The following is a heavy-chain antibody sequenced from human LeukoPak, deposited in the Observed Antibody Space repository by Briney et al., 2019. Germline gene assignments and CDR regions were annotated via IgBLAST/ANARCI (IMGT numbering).Heavy chain of an antibody. CDR2: INPNSGGT. Sequence: GASVKVSCKSSGYTFTGYNMHWVRQAPGQGLEWMGWINPNSGGTNYAQKFQGRVTMTRDISISTAYMELSRLRSDDTAVYFCATNTRDGDNFYFDYWGQGTLVTVSS. CDR1: GYTFTGYN. V-gene: IGHV1-2*02. CDR3: ATNTRDGDNFYFDY. J-gene: IGHJ4*02. D-gene: IGHD5-24*01.